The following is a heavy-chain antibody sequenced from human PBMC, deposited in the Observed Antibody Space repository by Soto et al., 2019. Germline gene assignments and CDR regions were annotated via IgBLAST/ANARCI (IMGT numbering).Heavy chain of an antibody. Sequence: QVQLVESGGGVVQPGRSLRLSCAASGFTFSSYAMHWVRQAPGKGLEWVAVISYDGSNKYYADSVKGRFTISRDNSKNTLYLQMNSLRAEDTAVYYCARGQQLELSDYWGQGRLVTVSS. J-gene: IGHJ4*02. D-gene: IGHD1-1*01. CDR2: ISYDGSNK. CDR1: GFTFSSYA. CDR3: ARGQQLELSDY. V-gene: IGHV3-30-3*01.